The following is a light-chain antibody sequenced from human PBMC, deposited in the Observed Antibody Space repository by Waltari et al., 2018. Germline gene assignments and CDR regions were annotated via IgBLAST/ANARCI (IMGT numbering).Light chain of an antibody. V-gene: IGLV1-44*01. CDR1: TSNIGPKT. J-gene: IGLJ3*02. Sequence: QSVLTQPPSASGTPGQTVTISCSGTTSNIGPKTVRWFRPRSGAAPTLVMYYKKLRPSGVPDRFSGSRSGTSAALAISGLQSEDEATYYCSTWDDSLNGWVIGGGTKVTVL. CDR2: YKK. CDR3: STWDDSLNGWV.